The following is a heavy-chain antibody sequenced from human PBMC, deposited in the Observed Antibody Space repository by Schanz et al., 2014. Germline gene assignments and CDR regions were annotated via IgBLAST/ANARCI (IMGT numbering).Heavy chain of an antibody. CDR1: GDTLSSYG. Sequence: QVQLVQSGAEVKKPGSSVTVSCKASGDTLSSYGISWVRQAPGQGLEWMGRIDPRGASTTYAQKFQGRLSLTGDMSTSTLYLELRSLTSEDTAVYYCARNYEWFESWGQGTLVTVSS. J-gene: IGHJ5*01. CDR2: IDPRGAST. V-gene: IGHV1-69*04. CDR3: ARNYEWFES. D-gene: IGHD3-16*01.